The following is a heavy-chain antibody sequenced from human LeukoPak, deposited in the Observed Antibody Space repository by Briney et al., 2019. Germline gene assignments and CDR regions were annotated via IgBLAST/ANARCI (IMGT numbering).Heavy chain of an antibody. CDR1: GGTFSSYA. V-gene: IGHV1-69*13. D-gene: IGHD3-3*01. CDR3: ARSWEVPADRMYYDFWSGYSIDY. Sequence: GASVKVSCKASGGTFSSYAISWVRQAPGQGLEWMGGIIPIFGTASYAQKFQGRVTITADESTSTAYMELSSLRSEDTAVYYCARSWEVPADRMYYDFWSGYSIDYWGQGTLVTVSS. J-gene: IGHJ4*02. CDR2: IIPIFGTA.